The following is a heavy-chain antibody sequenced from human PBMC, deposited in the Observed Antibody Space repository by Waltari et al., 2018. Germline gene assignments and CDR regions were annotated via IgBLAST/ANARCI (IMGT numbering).Heavy chain of an antibody. D-gene: IGHD3-10*01. Sequence: QVQLVQSGAEVKKPGSSVKVSCKASGGTFSSYAISWVRQAPGQGLEWMGGSIPIVGTANYAQKFQGRVTITADESTSTAYMELSSLRSEDTAVYYCARDNSDYYGSGSYDAFDIWGQGTMVTVSS. CDR1: GGTFSSYA. CDR3: ARDNSDYYGSGSYDAFDI. CDR2: SIPIVGTA. V-gene: IGHV1-69*01. J-gene: IGHJ3*02.